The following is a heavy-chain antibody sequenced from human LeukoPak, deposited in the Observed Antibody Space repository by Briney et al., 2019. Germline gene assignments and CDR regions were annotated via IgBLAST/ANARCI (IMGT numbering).Heavy chain of an antibody. CDR2: IYPGDSDT. CDR3: ARHIPQPMVVKRGSYYYMDV. D-gene: IGHD4-23*01. Sequence: GESLKISCKGSGYSFTNYWIGWVRQMPGKGLEWMGIIYPGDSDTRYSPSFQGQVTISADKSISTAYLQWSSLKASDTAMYYCARHIPQPMVVKRGSYYYMDVWGKGTTVTVSS. J-gene: IGHJ6*03. CDR1: GYSFTNYW. V-gene: IGHV5-51*01.